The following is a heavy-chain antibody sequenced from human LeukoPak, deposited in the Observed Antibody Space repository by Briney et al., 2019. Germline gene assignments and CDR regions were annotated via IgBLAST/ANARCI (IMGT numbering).Heavy chain of an antibody. D-gene: IGHD2-8*02. Sequence: GASVKVSCKASGYTFTSYDINWVRQATGQGLEWMGWMNPNSGNTGYAQKFQGRVTMTRNTSISTAYMELSSLRSEDTAVYYCARGPATVVYADYWGQGTLVTVSS. V-gene: IGHV1-8*01. J-gene: IGHJ4*02. CDR1: GYTFTSYD. CDR2: MNPNSGNT. CDR3: ARGPATVVYADY.